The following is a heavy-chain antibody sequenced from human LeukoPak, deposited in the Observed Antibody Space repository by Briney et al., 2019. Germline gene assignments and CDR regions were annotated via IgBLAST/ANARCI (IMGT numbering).Heavy chain of an antibody. J-gene: IGHJ5*02. D-gene: IGHD3-16*01. CDR2: IYYSGST. V-gene: IGHV4-59*01. CDR3: ARVGTYDYVWGSYSFDP. CDR1: GGSISSYY. Sequence: PSETLSLTCTVSGGSISSYYWSWIRQPPGKGLEWIGYIYYSGSTNYNPSLKSRVTISVDTSKSQFSLKLSSVTAADTAVYYCARVGTYDYVWGSYSFDPWGQGTLVTVSS.